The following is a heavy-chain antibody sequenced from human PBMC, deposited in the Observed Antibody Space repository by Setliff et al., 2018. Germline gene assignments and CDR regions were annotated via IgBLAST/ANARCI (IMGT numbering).Heavy chain of an antibody. CDR1: GFTFSYAW. D-gene: IGHD2-8*02. CDR2: SKSKTAGGAI. CDR3: TTDRAACSGAVCYPFDY. Sequence: PGGSLRLSCAASGFTFSYAWMHWVRQAPGKGLEWVGRSKSKTAGGAIDYAAPVKGRFTISRDDSKNTLYLQMSSLKTEDTAMYYCTTDRAACSGAVCYPFDYWGQGTLVTVSS. V-gene: IGHV3-15*07. J-gene: IGHJ4*02.